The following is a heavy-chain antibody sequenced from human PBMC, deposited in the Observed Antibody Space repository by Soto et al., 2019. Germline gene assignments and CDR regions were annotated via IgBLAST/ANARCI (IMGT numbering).Heavy chain of an antibody. V-gene: IGHV1-8*01. CDR3: ERGSNVNTGYYCMDV. CDR2: MNPNSGNT. CDR1: GYTFTSYD. D-gene: IGHD2-2*02. Sequence: QVQLVQSGAEVKKPGASVKVSCKASGYTFTSYDINWVRQATGQGLEWMGWMNPNSGNTGYAQKFQGRVTMTRNTSISTAYMDLSSVRSEDTAVYYCERGSNVNTGYYCMDVWGQGTTVTVSS. J-gene: IGHJ6*02.